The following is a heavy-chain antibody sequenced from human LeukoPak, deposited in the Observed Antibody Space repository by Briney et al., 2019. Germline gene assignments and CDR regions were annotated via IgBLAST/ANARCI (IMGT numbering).Heavy chain of an antibody. CDR1: GGSFSGYY. J-gene: IGHJ5*02. CDR3: ARGPHLWLVRGVSAWFDP. D-gene: IGHD3-10*01. V-gene: IGHV4-34*01. Sequence: SETLSLTCAVYGGSFSGYYWSWIRQPPGKGLEWIGEINHSGSTNYSPSLKSRVTISVDTSKNQFSLKLSSVTAADTAVYYCARGPHLWLVRGVSAWFDPWGQGTLVTVSS. CDR2: INHSGST.